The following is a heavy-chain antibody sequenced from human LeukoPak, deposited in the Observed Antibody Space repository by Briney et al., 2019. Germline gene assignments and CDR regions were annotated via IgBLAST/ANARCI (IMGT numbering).Heavy chain of an antibody. CDR1: GFTFSSYS. V-gene: IGHV3-21*01. CDR2: ISSSSSYI. CDR3: ARDKVVTALVDAFDI. D-gene: IGHD2-21*02. Sequence: GGSLRLSCAASGFTFSSYSMNWVRQAPGKGLEWVSSISSSSSYIYYADSVKGRFTISRDNAKNSLYLQMNSLRAEDTAVYCCARDKVVTALVDAFDIWGQGTMVTVSS. J-gene: IGHJ3*02.